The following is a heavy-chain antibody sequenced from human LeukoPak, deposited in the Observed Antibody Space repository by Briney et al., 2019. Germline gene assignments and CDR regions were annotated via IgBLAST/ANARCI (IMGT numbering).Heavy chain of an antibody. CDR3: ARLSGRDYYFDY. J-gene: IGHJ4*02. V-gene: IGHV4-61*02. Sequence: NASETLSLTCTVSGGSVSSGSYYWSWIRQPAGKGLEWIGRMFTTGTINYNPSLKSRVTISLDTSKNQFSLKLSSVTAADTAVYYCARLSGRDYYFDYWGQGTLVTVSS. CDR2: MFTTGTI. D-gene: IGHD4/OR15-4a*01. CDR1: GGSVSSGSYY.